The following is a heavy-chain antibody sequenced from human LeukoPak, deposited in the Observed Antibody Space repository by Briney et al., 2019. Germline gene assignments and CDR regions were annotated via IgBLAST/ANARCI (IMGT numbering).Heavy chain of an antibody. Sequence: SETLSLTCAVYGGSFSGYYCSWIRQPPGKGLEWIGEINHSGSTNYNPSLKNRVTISIDTSKNQFSLNLSSVTAADTAVYYCARGKILYSMYYYDSRGYYYLYYFDYWGQGTLVTVSS. V-gene: IGHV4-34*01. J-gene: IGHJ4*02. D-gene: IGHD3-22*01. CDR1: GGSFSGYY. CDR2: INHSGST. CDR3: ARGKILYSMYYYDSRGYYYLYYFDY.